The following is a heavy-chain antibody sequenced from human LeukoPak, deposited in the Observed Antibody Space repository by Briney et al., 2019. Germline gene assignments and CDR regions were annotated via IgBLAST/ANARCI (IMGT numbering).Heavy chain of an antibody. CDR3: ARDPYSSSWYDATLFDY. CDR2: IKQDGSEK. J-gene: IGHJ4*02. CDR1: GFPFSSYW. V-gene: IGHV3-7*04. Sequence: GGSLRLSCAASGFPFSSYWMSWVRQAPGKGLEWVANIKQDGSEKYYVDSVKGRFTISRDNAKNSLYLQMNSLRAEDTAVYYCARDPYSSSWYDATLFDYWGQGTLVTVSS. D-gene: IGHD6-13*01.